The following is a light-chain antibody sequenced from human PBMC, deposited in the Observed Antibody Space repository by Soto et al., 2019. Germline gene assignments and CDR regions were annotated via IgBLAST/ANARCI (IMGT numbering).Light chain of an antibody. CDR3: QQRSNWPPLT. CDR2: DAT. Sequence: EIVLTQSPATLSLSPGERATLSCRASQSVSSFLAWYQQKPGRAPRLLIYDATNRATGIPARFSGSGSGTDFTLIISNLEPEDFAVYYCQQRSNWPPLTFGGGTKVEI. CDR1: QSVSSF. V-gene: IGKV3-11*01. J-gene: IGKJ4*01.